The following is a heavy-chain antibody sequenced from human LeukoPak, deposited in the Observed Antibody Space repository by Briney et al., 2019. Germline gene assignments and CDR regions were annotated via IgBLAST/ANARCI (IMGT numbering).Heavy chain of an antibody. J-gene: IGHJ4*02. CDR1: GFSFSDYY. D-gene: IGHD4-17*01. CDR3: ARASTTVPNLLDH. Sequence: GGSLRLSCAAFGFSFSDYYMSWIRQAPGKGLEWVSYISRSSSSINYADSVKGRFTISRDNSKNTLYLQTSSLRAEDTAVYYCARASTTVPNLLDHWGRGTLVTVSS. V-gene: IGHV3-11*06. CDR2: ISRSSSSI.